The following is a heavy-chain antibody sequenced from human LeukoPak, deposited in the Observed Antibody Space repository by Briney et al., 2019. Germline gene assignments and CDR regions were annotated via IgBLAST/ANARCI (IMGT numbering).Heavy chain of an antibody. CDR2: IYHSGST. CDR1: GGSISSGGHY. D-gene: IGHD6-25*01. J-gene: IGHJ5*02. CDR3: ARDLFGIAANWFDP. Sequence: PSETLSLTCTVSGGSISSGGHYWSWIRQPPGKGLEWIGYIYHSGSTYYNPSLKSRVTISVDRSKNQFSLKLSSVTAADTAVYYCARDLFGIAANWFDPWGQGTLVTVSS. V-gene: IGHV4-30-2*01.